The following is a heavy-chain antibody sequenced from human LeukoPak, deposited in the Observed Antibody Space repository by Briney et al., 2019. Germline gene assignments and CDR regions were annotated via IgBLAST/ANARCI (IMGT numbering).Heavy chain of an antibody. CDR3: ARHLGYYDSSGCSHFDY. CDR1: GGSISSYY. CDR2: IYYSGST. Sequence: SETLSLTCTVSGGSISSYYWSWIRQPPGKGLEWIGYIYYSGSTNYNPSLKSRVTISVDTSKNQFSLKLSSVTAADTAVYYCARHLGYYDSSGCSHFDYWGQGTLVTVSS. J-gene: IGHJ4*02. D-gene: IGHD3-22*01. V-gene: IGHV4-59*08.